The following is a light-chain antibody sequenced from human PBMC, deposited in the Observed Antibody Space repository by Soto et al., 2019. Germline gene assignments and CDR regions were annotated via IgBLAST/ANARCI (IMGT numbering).Light chain of an antibody. Sequence: QSALTQPLSASGSPGQSVAISCTGTSSDVGGYNYVYWYQQHPGKAPKLMIYEVNKRPSGVPDRFSGSKSGNTASLTVSGLQAEDEADYYCSSYAGSSNVFGTGTKLTVL. V-gene: IGLV2-8*01. CDR1: SSDVGGYNY. CDR3: SSYAGSSNV. CDR2: EVN. J-gene: IGLJ1*01.